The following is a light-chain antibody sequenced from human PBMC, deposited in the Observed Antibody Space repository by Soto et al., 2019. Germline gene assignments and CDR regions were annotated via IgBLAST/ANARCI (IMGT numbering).Light chain of an antibody. Sequence: DIQLTQSPSSLSASVGDRVTITCRASETIARYLNWYQQKPGKAPNLLIYAASTLKSGFPSRFSGTGSGTDFTLTISRLQPEDFATYYCHQTYNTTRKFGQGTKV. CDR3: HQTYNTTRK. CDR2: AAS. CDR1: ETIARY. J-gene: IGKJ1*01. V-gene: IGKV1-39*01.